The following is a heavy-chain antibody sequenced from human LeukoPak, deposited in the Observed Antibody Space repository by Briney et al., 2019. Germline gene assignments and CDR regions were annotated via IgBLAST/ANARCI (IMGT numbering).Heavy chain of an antibody. V-gene: IGHV4-34*01. D-gene: IGHD2-15*01. Sequence: PSETLCLTSAVYGGSFSGYYWSWIRQPPGKGLEWIGEINHSGSTNYNPSLKSRVTISVDTSKNQFSLKLSSVTAADTAVYYCARGFRAGSGNYFDYWGQGTLVTVSS. J-gene: IGHJ4*02. CDR3: ARGFRAGSGNYFDY. CDR1: GGSFSGYY. CDR2: INHSGST.